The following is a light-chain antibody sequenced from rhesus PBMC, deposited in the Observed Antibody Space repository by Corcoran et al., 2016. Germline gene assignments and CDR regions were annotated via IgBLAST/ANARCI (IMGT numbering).Light chain of an antibody. V-gene: IGKV1-66*01. CDR1: QGINNY. CDR3: QQYNNSPWT. CDR2: YAS. J-gene: IGKJ1*01. Sequence: DIQMTQSPSSLSASVGDRVTITCRASQGINNYLSWYQQKPGKAPKPLIYYASILETGVPSRFSGSRSGTDYTITISSLQPEDIATYYCQQYNNSPWTFGQGTKVEIK.